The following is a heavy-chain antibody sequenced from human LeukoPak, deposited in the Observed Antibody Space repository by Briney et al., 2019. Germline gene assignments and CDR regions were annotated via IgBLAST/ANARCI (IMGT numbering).Heavy chain of an antibody. CDR3: ARDCSGGSCYGADDAFDI. V-gene: IGHV4-38-2*02. D-gene: IGHD2-15*01. CDR2: IYHSGST. Sequence: SETLSLTCTVSGYSISSGYYWGWIRQPPGKGLEWIGSIYHSGSTYYNPSLKSRVTISVDTSKNQFSLKLSSVTAADTAVYYCARDCSGGSCYGADDAFDIWGQGTMVTVSS. J-gene: IGHJ3*02. CDR1: GYSISSGYY.